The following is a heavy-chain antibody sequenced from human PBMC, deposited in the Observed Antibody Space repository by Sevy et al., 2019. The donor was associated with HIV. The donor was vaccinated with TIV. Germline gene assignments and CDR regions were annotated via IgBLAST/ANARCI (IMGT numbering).Heavy chain of an antibody. CDR3: ARAIWRANDAFDI. Sequence: GGCLRLSCAASGFTFSSYWMSWVRQAPGKGLEWVANIKQDGSEKYYVDSVKGRFTISRDNAKNSLYLQMNSLRAEDTAVYYCARAIWRANDAFDIWGQGTVVTVSS. V-gene: IGHV3-7*01. D-gene: IGHD1-1*01. CDR2: IKQDGSEK. CDR1: GFTFSSYW. J-gene: IGHJ3*02.